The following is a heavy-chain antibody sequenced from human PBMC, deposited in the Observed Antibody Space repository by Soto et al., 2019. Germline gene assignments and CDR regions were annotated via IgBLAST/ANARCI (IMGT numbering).Heavy chain of an antibody. Sequence: SVKVSCKASAGTFSSYAISWVRQAPGQGLEWMGGIIPIFGTANYAQKLQGRVTITADKSTSTAYMELSSLRSEDTAVYYCARDKGEATMPDALDIWGQGTMVTVSS. CDR3: ARDKGEATMPDALDI. CDR2: IIPIFGTA. J-gene: IGHJ3*02. V-gene: IGHV1-69*06. D-gene: IGHD5-12*01. CDR1: AGTFSSYA.